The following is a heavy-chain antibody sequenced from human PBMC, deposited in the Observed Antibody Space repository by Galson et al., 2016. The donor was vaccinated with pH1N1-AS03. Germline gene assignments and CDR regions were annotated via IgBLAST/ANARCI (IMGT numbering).Heavy chain of an antibody. V-gene: IGHV3-7*01. D-gene: IGHD2/OR15-2a*01. J-gene: IGHJ4*02. CDR1: GFAFSSYW. CDR2: IRQDGSYK. CDR3: ASNIKG. Sequence: SLRLSCAVSGFAFSSYWMNWVRQAPGKGLECVASIRQDGSYKYYVDAVRGRLTISRDNAKNSLLLHMDSLRAEATDVYYCASNIKGWGQGTQVTVSS.